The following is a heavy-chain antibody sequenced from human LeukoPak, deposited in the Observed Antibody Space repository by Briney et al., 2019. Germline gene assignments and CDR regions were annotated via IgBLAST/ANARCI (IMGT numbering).Heavy chain of an antibody. V-gene: IGHV3-66*01. D-gene: IGHD3-22*01. CDR2: IYSGGST. Sequence: GGSLRLSCAASGFTVSSNYMSWVRQAPGKGLEWVSVIYSGGSTYYADSVKGRFTISRDNSKNTLYLQMNSLRAEDTAMYYCAKAPGYYDSSVPFYFDYWGQGTLVAVSS. J-gene: IGHJ4*02. CDR1: GFTVSSNY. CDR3: AKAPGYYDSSVPFYFDY.